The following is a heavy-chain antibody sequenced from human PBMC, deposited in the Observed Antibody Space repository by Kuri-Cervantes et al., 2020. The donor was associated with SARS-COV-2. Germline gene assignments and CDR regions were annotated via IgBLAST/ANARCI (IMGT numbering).Heavy chain of an antibody. D-gene: IGHD2-15*01. CDR2: IKQDGSEK. Sequence: GESLKISCAASGFTFSSYWMSWVRQAPGKGLEWVANIKQDGSEKYYVDSVKGRFTISRDNAKNSLYLQMNSLRAEDTAVYYCARTGLPGWYYYYGMDVWGQGTTVTVSS. V-gene: IGHV3-7*03. CDR1: GFTFSSYW. J-gene: IGHJ6*02. CDR3: ARTGLPGWYYYYGMDV.